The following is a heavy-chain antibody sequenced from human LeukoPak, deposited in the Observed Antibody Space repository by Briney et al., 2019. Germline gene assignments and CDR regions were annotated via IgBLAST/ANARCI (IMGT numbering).Heavy chain of an antibody. CDR3: ASRSHKTIVGADTREVGDY. D-gene: IGHD6-19*01. J-gene: IGHJ4*02. V-gene: IGHV1-69*02. Sequence: ASVKVSCKASGGTLRRHTITWVRQAPGQGLEWMGRIIPMMVIANYAQKFQGRVTITADTSTDTAYMDLISLRSEDTAVYYCASRSHKTIVGADTREVGDYWGQGTLVTVSS. CDR2: IIPMMVIA. CDR1: GGTLRRHT.